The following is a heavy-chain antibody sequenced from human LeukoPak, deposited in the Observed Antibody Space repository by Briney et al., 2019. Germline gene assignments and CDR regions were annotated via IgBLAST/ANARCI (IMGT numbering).Heavy chain of an antibody. D-gene: IGHD5-18*01. CDR1: GGSISTYY. CDR2: IYYSGSA. CDR3: ASFKGSPYTYGPYYFDY. J-gene: IGHJ4*02. V-gene: IGHV4-59*01. Sequence: SETLSLTCSVSGGSISTYYWSWIRQPPGKGLEWIAYIYYSGSAIYNPSLRSRVTISVDTSKNQFSLKLSSVTAADTAVYYCASFKGSPYTYGPYYFDYWGQGTLVTVSS.